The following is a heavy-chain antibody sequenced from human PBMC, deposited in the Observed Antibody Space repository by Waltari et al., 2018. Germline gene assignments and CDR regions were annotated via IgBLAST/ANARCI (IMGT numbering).Heavy chain of an antibody. V-gene: IGHV1-69*15. CDR1: GGTCSSYA. CDR3: ARDLKPYYYDSSGYSAFDI. J-gene: IGHJ3*02. D-gene: IGHD3-22*01. Sequence: QVQLVQSGAEVKKPGSSVKVSCKASGGTCSSYAISWLRKAPGQGLEWMGRIIPIFGTANYAQKFQGRVTITADESTSTAYMELSSLRSEDTAVYYCARDLKPYYYDSSGYSAFDIWGQGTMVTVSS. CDR2: IIPIFGTA.